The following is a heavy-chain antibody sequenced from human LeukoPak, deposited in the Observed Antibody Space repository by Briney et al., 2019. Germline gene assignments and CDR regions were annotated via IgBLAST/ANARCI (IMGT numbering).Heavy chain of an antibody. V-gene: IGHV4-31*03. D-gene: IGHD5-18*01. CDR2: IYYSGST. CDR3: ASRIGYSYGIDY. Sequence: PSETLSLTCTVSGGSISSGGYYWSWIRQHPGKGLEWIACIYYSGSTYYNPSLKSRVTISVDTSKNQFSLKLSSVTAADAAVYYCASRIGYSYGIDYWGQGTLVTVSS. J-gene: IGHJ4*02. CDR1: GGSISSGGYY.